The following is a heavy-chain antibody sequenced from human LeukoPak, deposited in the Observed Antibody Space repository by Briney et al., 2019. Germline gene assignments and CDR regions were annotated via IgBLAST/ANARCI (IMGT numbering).Heavy chain of an antibody. CDR2: LYYSGST. Sequence: ASETLSLTCTVSGGSISSSSYYWGWIRQPPGKGLWWNGSLYYSGSTYYNPSLKSRVTIYVDTSKIQFSLKLSSVTAAETAVYYCARHRAGILDYWGQGTLVTVSS. CDR1: GGSISSSSYY. D-gene: IGHD1-14*01. J-gene: IGHJ4*02. CDR3: ARHRAGILDY. V-gene: IGHV4-39*01.